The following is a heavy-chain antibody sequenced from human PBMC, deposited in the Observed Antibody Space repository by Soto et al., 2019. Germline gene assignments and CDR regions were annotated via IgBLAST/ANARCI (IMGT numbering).Heavy chain of an antibody. CDR1: GGSINTFY. CDR3: AREGSYSAYNFAHGIQLWSFDF. V-gene: IGHV4-4*07. Sequence: SETLCLTCTVSGGSINTFYWSWVRQPAGKGLEWIGRIFSSGSTSFDPSLESRVAMSVDTSKNHFSLNLSSVTAADMAVYYCAREGSYSAYNFAHGIQLWSFDFWGQGALVTVSS. J-gene: IGHJ4*02. CDR2: IFSSGST. D-gene: IGHD5-12*01.